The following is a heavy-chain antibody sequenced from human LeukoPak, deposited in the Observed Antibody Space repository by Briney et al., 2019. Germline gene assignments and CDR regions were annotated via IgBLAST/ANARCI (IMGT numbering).Heavy chain of an antibody. CDR1: GGSISSYY. V-gene: IGHV4-59*01. CDR3: ARSSGWRSDAFDI. CDR2: IYYSGST. J-gene: IGHJ3*02. D-gene: IGHD6-19*01. Sequence: KPSETLSLTCTVSGGSISSYYWSWIRQPPGKGLEWIGYIYYSGSTNYNPSLKSRVTISVDTSKNQFSLKLSSVTAADTAVYYCARSSGWRSDAFDIWGQGTMVTVSS.